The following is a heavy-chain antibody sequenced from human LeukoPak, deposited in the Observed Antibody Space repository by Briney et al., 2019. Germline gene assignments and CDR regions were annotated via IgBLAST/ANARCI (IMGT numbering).Heavy chain of an antibody. CDR2: IYYSGST. Sequence: PSQTLSLTCTVSGGSISSGDYYWSWIRQPPGKGLEWIGYIYYSGSTYYNPSLKSRVTISVDTSKNQFSLKLSSVTAADTAVYYCARVSGIAAAGILDYWGQGTLVTVSS. CDR1: GGSISSGDYY. D-gene: IGHD6-13*01. V-gene: IGHV4-30-4*01. CDR3: ARVSGIAAAGILDY. J-gene: IGHJ4*02.